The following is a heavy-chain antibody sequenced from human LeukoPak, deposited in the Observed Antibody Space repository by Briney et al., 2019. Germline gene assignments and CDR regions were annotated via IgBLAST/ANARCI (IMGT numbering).Heavy chain of an antibody. Sequence: GESLKISCKGSGYSFTSYWIGWVRQMPGKGLEWMGIIYPGDSDTRYSPSFQGQVTISADKSISTAYLQWSSLKASDTAMYYCARWAGEDIVVVPAARDAFDIWGQGTMVTVSS. CDR2: IYPGDSDT. CDR3: ARWAGEDIVVVPAARDAFDI. V-gene: IGHV5-51*01. D-gene: IGHD2-2*01. J-gene: IGHJ3*02. CDR1: GYSFTSYW.